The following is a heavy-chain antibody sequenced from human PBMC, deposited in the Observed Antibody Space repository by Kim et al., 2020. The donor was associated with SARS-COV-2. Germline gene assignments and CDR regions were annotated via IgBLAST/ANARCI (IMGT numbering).Heavy chain of an antibody. J-gene: IGHJ5*02. CDR1: GYTFTSYD. V-gene: IGHV1-8*01. Sequence: ASVKVSCKASGYTFTSYDINWVRQATGQGLEWMGGMNPNSGNTDYAQKFQGRVTMTRNTSISTAYMELSSLRSEDTAVYYCARSVSSSWYLNVWFDPWGQGTLVTVSS. CDR2: MNPNSGNT. CDR3: ARSVSSSWYLNVWFDP. D-gene: IGHD6-13*01.